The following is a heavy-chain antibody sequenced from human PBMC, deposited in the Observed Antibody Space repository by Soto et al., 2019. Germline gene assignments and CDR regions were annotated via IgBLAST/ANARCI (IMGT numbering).Heavy chain of an antibody. Sequence: PSETLSLTCTVSGGSISSYYWSWIRQPPGKGLEWIGYIYYSGSTNYNPSLKSRVTISVDTSKNQFSLKLSSVTAADTAVYYCARRITIFGEEADWGQGTLVTVSS. V-gene: IGHV4-59*08. CDR2: IYYSGST. D-gene: IGHD3-3*01. J-gene: IGHJ4*02. CDR1: GGSISSYY. CDR3: ARRITIFGEEAD.